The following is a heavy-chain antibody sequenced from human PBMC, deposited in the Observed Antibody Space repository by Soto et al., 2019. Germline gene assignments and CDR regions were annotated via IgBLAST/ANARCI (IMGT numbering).Heavy chain of an antibody. CDR3: ASRNYYDSSGYYPGPFDI. CDR1: GGTFSSYA. D-gene: IGHD3-22*01. Sequence: ASVKVSCKASGGTFSSYAISWVRQAPGQGLEWMGGIIPIFGTANYAQKFQGRVTITADESTSTAYMELSSLRSEDTAVYYCASRNYYDSSGYYPGPFDIWGQGTMVTVSS. J-gene: IGHJ3*02. CDR2: IIPIFGTA. V-gene: IGHV1-69*13.